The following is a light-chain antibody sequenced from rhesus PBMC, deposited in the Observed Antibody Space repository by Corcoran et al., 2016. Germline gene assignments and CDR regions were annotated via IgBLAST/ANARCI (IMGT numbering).Light chain of an antibody. CDR3: QHYYSTPPT. J-gene: IGKJ1*01. V-gene: IGKV1-21*01. CDR2: EAS. CDR1: QGITND. Sequence: DIQMTQSPSSLSASVGDRVTITCRASQGITNDLAWYQQKPGETPKLLIDEASRLQSGIPSRVSGSGSGTAFTLTIISLQSDDFATYYFQHYYSTPPTFGQGTKVEIK.